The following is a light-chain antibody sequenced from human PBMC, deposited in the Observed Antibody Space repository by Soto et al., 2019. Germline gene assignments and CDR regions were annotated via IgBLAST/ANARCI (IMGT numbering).Light chain of an antibody. J-gene: IGKJ1*01. CDR2: DAS. V-gene: IGKV1-5*01. Sequence: DIPITQSPFTLSSSLGDRVTIPFRASQSISSWLAWYQQKPGKAPKLLIFDASSLESGVPSRFSGSGSGTEFTLTISSLQTDDFATYYCQQYHSYSPTFGQGTKVDIK. CDR3: QQYHSYSPT. CDR1: QSISSW.